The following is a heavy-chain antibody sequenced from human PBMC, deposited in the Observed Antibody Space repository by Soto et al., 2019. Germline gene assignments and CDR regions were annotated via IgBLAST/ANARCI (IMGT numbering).Heavy chain of an antibody. CDR3: ASGGHVDY. V-gene: IGHV3-7*01. D-gene: IGHD3-16*01. CDR2: INEGGSAT. Sequence: VQLVESGGGLVQPGGSLRLSCVASGLTFSSYWMTWVRQAPGKGLEWVANINEGGSATYYVDSVKGRFTISRDNAENSIFLLMNSLRLEDTAVYYCASGGHVDYCGQGTLVTVSS. J-gene: IGHJ4*02. CDR1: GLTFSSYW.